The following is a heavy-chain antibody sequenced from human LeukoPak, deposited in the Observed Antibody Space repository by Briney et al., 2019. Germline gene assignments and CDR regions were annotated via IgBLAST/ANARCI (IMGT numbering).Heavy chain of an antibody. V-gene: IGHV5-51*01. CDR3: ARRYYYYSMDV. Sequence: GESLKISCKGSGYSFTNYWIAWVRQMPGKGLEWMGIIHPGDSDTRYSPSFQGQVTISADKSISTAYLQWSGLKASDTAMYYCARRYYYYSMDVWGQGTTVTVSS. CDR1: GYSFTNYW. CDR2: IHPGDSDT. J-gene: IGHJ6*02.